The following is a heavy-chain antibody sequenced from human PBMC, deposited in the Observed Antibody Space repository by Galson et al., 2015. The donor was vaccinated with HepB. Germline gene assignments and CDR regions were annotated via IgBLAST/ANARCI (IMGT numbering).Heavy chain of an antibody. CDR2: MNPNSGNT. Sequence: SVKVSCKASGYTFTSYDINWVRQATGQGLEWMGWMNPNSGNTGYAQKFQGRVTMTRNTSITTAYMELSSLGSEDTAVYYCARGGVYCDSSSCYYFAMDVWGQGTAVTVSS. CDR3: ARGGVYCDSSSCYYFAMDV. CDR1: GYTFTSYD. D-gene: IGHD2/OR15-2a*01. J-gene: IGHJ6*02. V-gene: IGHV1-8*01.